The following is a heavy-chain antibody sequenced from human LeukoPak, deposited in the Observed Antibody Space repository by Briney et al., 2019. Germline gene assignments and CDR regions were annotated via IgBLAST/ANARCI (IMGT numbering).Heavy chain of an antibody. V-gene: IGHV4-59*01. Sequence: SETLSLTCTVSGGSISSYYWSWIRQPPGKGLEWIGYIYYSGSTNYNPSLKSRVTISLDTSKNQFSLKLSSVPAADTAVYYCARLGMVRGVILGDYYMDVWGKGTTVTVSS. J-gene: IGHJ6*03. D-gene: IGHD3-10*01. CDR3: ARLGMVRGVILGDYYMDV. CDR1: GGSISSYY. CDR2: IYYSGST.